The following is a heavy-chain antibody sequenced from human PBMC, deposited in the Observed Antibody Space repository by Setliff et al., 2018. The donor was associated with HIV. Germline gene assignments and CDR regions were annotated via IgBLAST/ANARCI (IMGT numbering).Heavy chain of an antibody. D-gene: IGHD3-22*01. CDR1: GFNLGDYA. J-gene: IGHJ4*02. CDR2: IRSNLYRGTR. V-gene: IGHV3-49*04. Sequence: GGSLRLSCTASGFNLGDYAMSWVRQAPGKGLEWVGFIRSNLYRGTREYAASVKGRFTISRDDSENIAYLQMNSLKTEDTAIYFCARDLCYDSSGYYSNCFDYWGQGTLVTVS. CDR3: ARDLCYDSSGYYSNCFDY.